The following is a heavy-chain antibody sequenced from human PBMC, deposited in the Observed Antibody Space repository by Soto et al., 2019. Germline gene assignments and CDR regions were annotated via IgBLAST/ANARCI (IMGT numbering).Heavy chain of an antibody. D-gene: IGHD3-10*01. CDR3: TTGYYYGSGSYYPGYYYYYYGMDV. CDR1: GFTFSNAW. Sequence: EVQLVESGGGLVKPGGSLRLSCAASGFTFSNAWMNWVRQAPGKGLEWVGRIKSKTDGGTTDYAAPVKGRFTISRDDSNNKLYLQMNSLKTEDTAVYYCTTGYYYGSGSYYPGYYYYYYGMDVWGQGTTVTVSS. V-gene: IGHV3-15*07. CDR2: IKSKTDGGTT. J-gene: IGHJ6*02.